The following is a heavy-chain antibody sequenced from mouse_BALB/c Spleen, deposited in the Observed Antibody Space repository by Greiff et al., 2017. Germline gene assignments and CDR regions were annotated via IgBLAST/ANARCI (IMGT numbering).Heavy chain of an antibody. V-gene: IGHV5-12-1*01. D-gene: IGHD2-14*01. CDR1: GFAFSSYD. J-gene: IGHJ2*01. Sequence: EVKLVESGGGLVKPGGSLKLSCAASGFAFSSYDMSWVRQTPEKRLEWVAYISSGGGSTYYPDTVKGRFTISRDNAKNTLYLQMSSLKSEDTAMYYCARNYRYDGFDYWGQGTTLTVSS. CDR2: ISSGGGST. CDR3: ARNYRYDGFDY.